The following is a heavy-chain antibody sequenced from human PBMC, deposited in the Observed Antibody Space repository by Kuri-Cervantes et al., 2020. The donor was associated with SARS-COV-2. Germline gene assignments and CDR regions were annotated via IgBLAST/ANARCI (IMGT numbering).Heavy chain of an antibody. CDR3: ARQQYYYDSRAYPDAFDI. J-gene: IGHJ3*02. Sequence: GGSLRLSCKGSGYRFTSYWIGWVRQLPGKGLEWMGRIDPSDSYINYSPSFQGHVTLSADKSITTAYLQWSSLKASATAMYYCARQQYYYDSRAYPDAFDIWGQGTKFTVSS. D-gene: IGHD3-22*01. CDR1: GYRFTSYW. CDR2: IDPSDSYI. V-gene: IGHV5-10-1*01.